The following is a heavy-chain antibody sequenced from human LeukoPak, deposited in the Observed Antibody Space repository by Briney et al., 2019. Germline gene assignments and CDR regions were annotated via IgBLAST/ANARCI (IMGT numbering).Heavy chain of an antibody. V-gene: IGHV1-46*01. D-gene: IGHD6-13*01. CDR1: GYTFTSYY. Sequence: ASVKVSCKASGYTFTSYYMHWVRQAPGQGLEWMGIINPSGGSTSYAQKFQGRVTMTRDTSTSTVYMELSSLRSEDTAVYYCARAGYSSSWYARGGSDYWGQGTLVTVS. CDR2: INPSGGST. J-gene: IGHJ4*02. CDR3: ARAGYSSSWYARGGSDY.